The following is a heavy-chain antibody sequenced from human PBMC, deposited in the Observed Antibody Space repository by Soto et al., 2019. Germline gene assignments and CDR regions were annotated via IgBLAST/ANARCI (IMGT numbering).Heavy chain of an antibody. CDR3: ARALNLWFGEFLLVDY. D-gene: IGHD3-10*01. Sequence: ASVKVSRKASGYTLASYYMHWVRQAPGQGLEWMGIINPSGGSTSYAQKFQGRVTMTRDTSTSTVYMELSSLRSEDTAVYYCARALNLWFGEFLLVDYWGQGTLVTVSS. J-gene: IGHJ4*02. V-gene: IGHV1-46*01. CDR1: GYTLASYY. CDR2: INPSGGST.